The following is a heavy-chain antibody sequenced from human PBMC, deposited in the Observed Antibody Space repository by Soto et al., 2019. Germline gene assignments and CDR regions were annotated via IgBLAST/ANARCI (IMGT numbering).Heavy chain of an antibody. J-gene: IGHJ6*02. CDR1: GFTFSSYA. CDR2: ISGSGGST. D-gene: IGHD6-13*01. Sequence: GGSLRLSCAASGFTFSSYAMSWVRQAPGKGLEWVSAISGSGGSTYYADSVKGRFTISRDNSKNTLYLQMNSLRAEDTAVYYCAKVQYSSSWWGVGSYYYYGMDVWGQGTTVTVSS. CDR3: AKVQYSSSWWGVGSYYYYGMDV. V-gene: IGHV3-23*01.